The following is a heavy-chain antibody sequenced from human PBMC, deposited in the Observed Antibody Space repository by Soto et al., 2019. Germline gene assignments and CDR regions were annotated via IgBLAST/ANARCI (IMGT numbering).Heavy chain of an antibody. D-gene: IGHD3-9*01. V-gene: IGHV4-39*01. CDR2: IYYSGTT. J-gene: IGHJ4*02. CDR3: ARHRGYYDILTGYYTELNFDY. Sequence: PSETLSLTCTVSGGSISSSSYYWGWIRQPPGEGLVWIGSIYYSGTTYYNPSLKSRVTISVDTSKNQFSLKLSSVTAADTAVYYCARHRGYYDILTGYYTELNFDYWGQGTLVTVSS. CDR1: GGSISSSSYY.